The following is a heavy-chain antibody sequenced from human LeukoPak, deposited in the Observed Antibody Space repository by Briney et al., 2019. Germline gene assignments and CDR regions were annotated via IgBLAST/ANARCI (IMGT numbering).Heavy chain of an antibody. J-gene: IGHJ4*02. CDR3: ARTRIAAAVDY. D-gene: IGHD6-13*01. CDR1: GFTFSSYS. V-gene: IGHV3-21*01. Sequence: GESLRLSCAASGFTFSSYSMNWVRQAPGKGLEWVSSISSSSSYIYYADSVKGRFTISIDNAKNSLYLQMNSLRAEDTAVYYCARTRIAAAVDYWGQGTLVTVSS. CDR2: ISSSSSYI.